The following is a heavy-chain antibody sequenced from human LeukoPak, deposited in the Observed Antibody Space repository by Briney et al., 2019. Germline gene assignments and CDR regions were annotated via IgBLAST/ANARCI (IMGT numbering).Heavy chain of an antibody. V-gene: IGHV4-59*01. J-gene: IGHJ4*02. Sequence: SETLSLTCTVSGGSISSFYWSWIRQSPGKGQEWIGYIDYSGDTNYNPSLKSRITISLDTSKNQFSLKLSSVTAADTAVYYCAREYYDILTAYSTYFDHWGQGALVTVSS. CDR1: GGSISSFY. CDR3: AREYYDILTAYSTYFDH. CDR2: IDYSGDT. D-gene: IGHD3-9*01.